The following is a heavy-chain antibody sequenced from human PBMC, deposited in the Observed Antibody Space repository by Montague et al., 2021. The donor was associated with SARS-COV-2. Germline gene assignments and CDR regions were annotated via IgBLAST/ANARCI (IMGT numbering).Heavy chain of an antibody. V-gene: IGHV3-21*01. CDR2: ISPSSSYI. Sequence: SLRLSCAASGFTFSSYSMNWVRQAPGKGLEWVASISPSSSYIYYADSVKGRFTISRDNAKNSLYLQMNSLRAEDTVVYYCANLYSYGSWGQGTLVTVSS. J-gene: IGHJ4*02. D-gene: IGHD5-18*01. CDR3: ANLYSYGS. CDR1: GFTFSSYS.